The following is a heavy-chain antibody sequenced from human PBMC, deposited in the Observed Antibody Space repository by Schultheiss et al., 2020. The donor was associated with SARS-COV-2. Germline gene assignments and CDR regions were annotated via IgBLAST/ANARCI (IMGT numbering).Heavy chain of an antibody. CDR1: GGSISSSDC. CDR2: IYHSGST. D-gene: IGHD3-22*01. CDR3: ARGGYYDSSGLYY. V-gene: IGHV4-4*02. Sequence: SETLSLTCAVSGGSISSSDCWSWVRQPPGKGLEWIGEIYHSGSTNYNPSLKSRVTISVDTSKNQFSLKLSSVTAADTAVYYCARGGYYDSSGLYYWGQGTLVTVSS. J-gene: IGHJ4*02.